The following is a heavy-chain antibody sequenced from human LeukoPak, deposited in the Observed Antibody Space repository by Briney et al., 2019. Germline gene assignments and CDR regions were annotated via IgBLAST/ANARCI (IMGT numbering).Heavy chain of an antibody. J-gene: IGHJ4*02. Sequence: ASVKVSCKVSGYTLTELSMHWVRQAPGKGLEWMGGFDPEDGETIYAQKFQGRVTMTEDTSTDTAYMELSSLRSEDTAVYYCATDPRKVVVAATPYDYWGQGTLVTVSS. D-gene: IGHD2-15*01. V-gene: IGHV1-24*01. CDR1: GYTLTELS. CDR2: FDPEDGET. CDR3: ATDPRKVVVAATPYDY.